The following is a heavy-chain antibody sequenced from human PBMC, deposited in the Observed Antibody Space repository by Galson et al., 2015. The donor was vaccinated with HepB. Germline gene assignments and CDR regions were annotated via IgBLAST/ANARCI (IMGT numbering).Heavy chain of an antibody. J-gene: IGHJ4*02. CDR3: TTDRLRGYNMGFDN. Sequence: SLRLSCAASGFSFTNAWINWVRQAPGKGLEWVGRIKRKSDNGTTDYAAPVKGRFTISRDDSKKTLYLQMNSLKTEDTAVYYCTTDRLRGYNMGFDNWGQGTLVTVSS. CDR1: GFSFTNAW. CDR2: IKRKSDNGTT. D-gene: IGHD5-24*01. V-gene: IGHV3-15*01.